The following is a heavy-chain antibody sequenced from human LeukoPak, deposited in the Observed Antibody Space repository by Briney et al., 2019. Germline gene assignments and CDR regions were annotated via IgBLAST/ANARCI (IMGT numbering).Heavy chain of an antibody. CDR3: ATYHYGSGSYHNHPNFDS. D-gene: IGHD3-10*01. Sequence: SETLSLTCAVYGGSFSVYYWSWIRQPPGKGLEWIGEIKHSGSTTYNPSLKSRVTISLDTSKNQVSLKLNSVTAADTAVYYCATYHYGSGSYHNHPNFDSWGQGTLVTVSS. CDR1: GGSFSVYY. V-gene: IGHV4-34*01. J-gene: IGHJ4*02. CDR2: IKHSGST.